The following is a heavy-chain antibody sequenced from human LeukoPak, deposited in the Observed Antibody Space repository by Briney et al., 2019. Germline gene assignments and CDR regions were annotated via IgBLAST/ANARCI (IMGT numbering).Heavy chain of an antibody. J-gene: IGHJ6*03. CDR2: ISAYNGNT. D-gene: IGHD1-7*01. Sequence: GASVKFSCKASGYTFTSYGISWGRQPHGQGRGGMGLISAYNGNTNYAQKLQRRVTMTADTSTSTAYMELRSLRSDVTAVYYCARSTESGWNYFHQYYYLDVWGKGTTVTVSS. CDR3: ARSTESGWNYFHQYYYLDV. V-gene: IGHV1-18*01. CDR1: GYTFTSYG.